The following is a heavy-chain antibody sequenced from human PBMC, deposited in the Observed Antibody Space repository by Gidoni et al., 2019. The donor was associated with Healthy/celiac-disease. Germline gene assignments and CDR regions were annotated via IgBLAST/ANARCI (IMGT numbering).Heavy chain of an antibody. CDR3: ARDGVSGSPVGSDYYYGMDV. V-gene: IGHV3-30-3*01. CDR1: GFTFSSYA. CDR2: ISYDGSNK. D-gene: IGHD1-26*01. Sequence: QVQLVESGGGVVQPGRALRLSCAASGFTFSSYAMQWVRQAPGKGLAWVAVISYDGSNKYYADSVKGRFTISRDNSKNTLYLQMNSLRAEDTAVYYCARDGVSGSPVGSDYYYGMDVWGQGTTVTVSS. J-gene: IGHJ6*02.